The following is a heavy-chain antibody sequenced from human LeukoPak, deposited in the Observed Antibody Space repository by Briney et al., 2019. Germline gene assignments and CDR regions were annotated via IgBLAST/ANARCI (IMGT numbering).Heavy chain of an antibody. Sequence: SETLSLTCAVYGGSFSGYYWSWIRQPPGKGLEWIGEINHSGSTNYNPSLKSRVTISVDTSKNQFSLKLSSVTAADTAVYYCARVDSSGYYYFDYWGQGTLVTVSS. CDR3: ARVDSSGYYYFDY. J-gene: IGHJ4*02. CDR1: GGSFSGYY. CDR2: INHSGST. D-gene: IGHD3-22*01. V-gene: IGHV4-34*01.